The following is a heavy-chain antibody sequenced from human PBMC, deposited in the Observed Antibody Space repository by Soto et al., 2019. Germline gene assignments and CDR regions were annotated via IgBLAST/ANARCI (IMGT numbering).Heavy chain of an antibody. Sequence: ASETLSLTCTVSGGSIGSYYRSWIRQPPGKGLEWIGYIYYSGSTNYNPSLKSRVTISVDTSKNQFSLKLSSVTAADTAVYYCARDHGMATIGGMDVWGQGTTVTVSS. CDR1: GGSIGSYY. CDR2: IYYSGST. D-gene: IGHD5-12*01. CDR3: ARDHGMATIGGMDV. V-gene: IGHV4-59*01. J-gene: IGHJ6*02.